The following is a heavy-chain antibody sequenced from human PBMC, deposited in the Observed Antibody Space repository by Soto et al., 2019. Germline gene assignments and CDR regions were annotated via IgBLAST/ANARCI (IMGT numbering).Heavy chain of an antibody. Sequence: EVQLVETGGGLIQPGGSLRLSCAASGFTVSNNYMSWVRQAPGKGLEWVSLIYSGGSTFYADSVKGRFTISRDNSRNTLFLQMNSLRAEDTAVYFCATYTSLGYWGQGTLVTVSS. D-gene: IGHD2-2*01. V-gene: IGHV3-53*02. CDR3: ATYTSLGY. CDR1: GFTVSNNY. CDR2: IYSGGST. J-gene: IGHJ4*02.